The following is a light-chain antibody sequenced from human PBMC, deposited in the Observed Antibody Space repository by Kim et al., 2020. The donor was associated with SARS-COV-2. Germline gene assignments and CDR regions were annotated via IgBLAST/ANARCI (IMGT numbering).Light chain of an antibody. CDR1: QSISNY. Sequence: ASVGDRVTITCRASQSISNYLAWYQQKPGKVPKLLIYAASTLQSGVPSRFSGSGSGTDFTLTISSLQPEDVATYYCQKYNSAQWTFGQGTKVDIK. J-gene: IGKJ1*01. V-gene: IGKV1-27*01. CDR2: AAS. CDR3: QKYNSAQWT.